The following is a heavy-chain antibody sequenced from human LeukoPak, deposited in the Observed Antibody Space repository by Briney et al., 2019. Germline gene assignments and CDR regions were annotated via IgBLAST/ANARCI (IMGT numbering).Heavy chain of an antibody. V-gene: IGHV1-8*01. D-gene: IGHD2-21*02. J-gene: IGHJ4*02. Sequence: GASVKVSCKASGYTFTSYDINWARQATGQGLEWMGWMNPNSGNTGYAQKFQGRVTMTRNTSISTAYMELSSLRSEDTAVYYCARLAHLWCGGDCYSPYWGQGTLVTVSS. CDR1: GYTFTSYD. CDR2: MNPNSGNT. CDR3: ARLAHLWCGGDCYSPY.